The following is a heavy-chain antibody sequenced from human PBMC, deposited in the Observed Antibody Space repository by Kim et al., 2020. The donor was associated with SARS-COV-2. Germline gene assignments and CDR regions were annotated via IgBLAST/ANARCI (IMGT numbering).Heavy chain of an antibody. CDR3: AKRPPMIVADF. J-gene: IGHJ4*02. V-gene: IGHV3-23*01. D-gene: IGHD3-22*01. CDR1: GFTFSSSG. Sequence: GGSLRLSCAASGFTFSSSGMSWVRQAPGKGLQYVSTITSGGITYYADSVKGRFTIPRDNSKNTLYLQMNSLRAEDTAVYYCAKRPPMIVADFWGQGTLVT. CDR2: ITSGGIT.